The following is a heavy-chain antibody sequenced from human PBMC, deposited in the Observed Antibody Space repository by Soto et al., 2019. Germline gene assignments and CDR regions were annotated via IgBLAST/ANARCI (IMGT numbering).Heavy chain of an antibody. CDR2: ISGSGGST. D-gene: IGHD3-22*01. V-gene: IGHV3-23*01. CDR3: AKDGEYYYDSSGSFDY. CDR1: GFAFNSYG. Sequence: EVQLLESGGGLVQPGGSLSLSCAASGFAFNSYGMSWVRQAPGKGLEWVSTISGSGGSTHYADSVKGRFNISRDNSKNTLYLQMNSLRAEDTAVYYCAKDGEYYYDSSGSFDYWGQGTLVTVSS. J-gene: IGHJ4*02.